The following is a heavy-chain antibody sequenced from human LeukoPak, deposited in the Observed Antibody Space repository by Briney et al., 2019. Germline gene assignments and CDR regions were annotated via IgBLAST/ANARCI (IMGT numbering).Heavy chain of an antibody. V-gene: IGHV1-69*13. J-gene: IGHJ3*02. D-gene: IGHD6-13*01. Sequence: SVKVSCKASGGTFSGYAISWVRHAPGQGLEWMGGIIPIFGTANYAQKFQGRVTITADESTSTAYMELSSLRSEDTAVYYCARVGAADAFDIWGQGTMVTVSS. CDR1: GGTFSGYA. CDR2: IIPIFGTA. CDR3: ARVGAADAFDI.